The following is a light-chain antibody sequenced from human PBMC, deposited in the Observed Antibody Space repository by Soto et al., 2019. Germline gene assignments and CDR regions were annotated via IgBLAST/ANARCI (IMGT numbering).Light chain of an antibody. Sequence: IQLTQSPSSLSTSVGDSVTITCRVSQSISNFLNWYQHKPGKAPDLLIYAASTLFSGVPSRFRGSGSGTDFTLTITSLQPEDFATYYCQQSYRAPYTFGQGTKVDIK. CDR3: QQSYRAPYT. CDR1: QSISNF. V-gene: IGKV1-39*01. CDR2: AAS. J-gene: IGKJ2*01.